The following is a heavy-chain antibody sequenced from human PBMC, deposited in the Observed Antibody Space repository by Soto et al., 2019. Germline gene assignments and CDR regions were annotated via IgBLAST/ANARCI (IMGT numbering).Heavy chain of an antibody. CDR3: ARRAETNGWNGFGADKYYFDF. V-gene: IGHV1-8*01. CDR1: GYTFTSYD. Sequence: QVRRVQSGAEVRKLGASLKASSEASGYTFTSYDITWVRQAPGKGLNGMGWLNPNTGNSGYAQKFQGRVTMTSDTSISTAHMELSSLRSEDTAVYYCARRAETNGWNGFGADKYYFDFWGQGTLVTVSS. CDR2: LNPNTGNS. J-gene: IGHJ4*02. D-gene: IGHD1-1*01.